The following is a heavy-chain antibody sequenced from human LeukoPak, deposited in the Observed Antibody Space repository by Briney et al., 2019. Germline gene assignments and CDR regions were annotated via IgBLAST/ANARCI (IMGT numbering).Heavy chain of an antibody. Sequence: PSQTLSLTCTVSGGSISSGSYYWSWLRQPAGKGLEWIGRIYTSGSTNYNPSLKSRVTISVDTSKNQFSLKLSSVTAADTAVYYCASSRRIAVYYYYGMDVWGQGTTVTVSS. D-gene: IGHD6-19*01. V-gene: IGHV4-61*02. J-gene: IGHJ6*02. CDR1: GGSISSGSYY. CDR3: ASSRRIAVYYYYGMDV. CDR2: IYTSGST.